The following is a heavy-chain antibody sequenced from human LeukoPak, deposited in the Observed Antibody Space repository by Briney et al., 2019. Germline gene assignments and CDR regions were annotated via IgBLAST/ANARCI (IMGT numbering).Heavy chain of an antibody. CDR2: INTNTGNP. Sequence: ASVKVSCKASGYTFTSYALNWVRQAPGQGLEWMGWINTNTGNPTYAQGFTGRFVFSLDTSVNTAYLQISSLKAEDTAVYYCASYSTHSSGWYDADYWGQGTLVTVSS. V-gene: IGHV7-4-1*02. CDR1: GYTFTSYA. CDR3: ASYSTHSSGWYDADY. D-gene: IGHD6-19*01. J-gene: IGHJ4*02.